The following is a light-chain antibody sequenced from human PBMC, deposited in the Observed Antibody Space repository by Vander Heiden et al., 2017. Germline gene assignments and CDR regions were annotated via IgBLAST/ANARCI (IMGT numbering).Light chain of an antibody. Sequence: EIVLTQSPGTVSLSPGERATLSCRASQSVSSSYLAWDQQKPGQAPRLLIYGASSRATGIPDRFSGSGSGTDFTLTISRLEPEDFAVYYCQQYGSSPRTFGQGTKVEIK. CDR2: GAS. J-gene: IGKJ1*01. CDR3: QQYGSSPRT. V-gene: IGKV3-20*01. CDR1: QSVSSSY.